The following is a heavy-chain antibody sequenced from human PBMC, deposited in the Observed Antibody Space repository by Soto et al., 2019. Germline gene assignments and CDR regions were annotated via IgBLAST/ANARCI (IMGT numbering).Heavy chain of an antibody. J-gene: IGHJ6*02. D-gene: IGHD3-10*01. CDR1: VGSFSGYY. CDR3: AGGSYGSGSGGMDV. Sequence: QVQLQQWGAGLLKPSETLSLTCAVYVGSFSGYYWSWIRQPPGKGLEWIGEINHSGRTNYNPSLKSRVTISVDTSKIQFSLKRSSVTAADTAVYYCAGGSYGSGSGGMDVWGQVTTVTVSS. CDR2: INHSGRT. V-gene: IGHV4-34*01.